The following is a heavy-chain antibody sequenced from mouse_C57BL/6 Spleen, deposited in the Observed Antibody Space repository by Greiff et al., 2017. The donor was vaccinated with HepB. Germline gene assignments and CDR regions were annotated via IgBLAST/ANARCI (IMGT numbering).Heavy chain of an antibody. Sequence: QVQLQQPGAELVKPGASVKLSCKASGYTFTSYWMHWVKQRPGRGLEWIGRIDPKSGGTKYNEKFKSKATLTVDKPSSTAYMQLSSLTSEDSAVYYCARERYLYYFDYWGQGTTLTVSS. CDR1: GYTFTSYW. CDR3: ARERYLYYFDY. V-gene: IGHV1-72*01. J-gene: IGHJ2*01. CDR2: IDPKSGGT.